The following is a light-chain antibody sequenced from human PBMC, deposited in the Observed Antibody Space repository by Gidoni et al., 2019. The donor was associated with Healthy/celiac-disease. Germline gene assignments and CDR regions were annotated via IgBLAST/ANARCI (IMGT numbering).Light chain of an antibody. CDR2: GAS. Sequence: EIVMTQSPATLSVSPGERAPLSCRASQSVSSNLALYQQKPGQAPRLLIYGASTRATGIPARFSGSGSWTEFTLTISSLQSEDFAVYYCQQYNKWPPMYTFGQGTKLEIK. CDR1: QSVSSN. J-gene: IGKJ2*01. CDR3: QQYNKWPPMYT. V-gene: IGKV3-15*01.